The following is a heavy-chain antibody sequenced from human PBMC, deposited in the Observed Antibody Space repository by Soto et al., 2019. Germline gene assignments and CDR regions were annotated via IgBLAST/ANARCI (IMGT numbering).Heavy chain of an antibody. D-gene: IGHD4-17*01. CDR1: GGSISSGDYY. J-gene: IGHJ3*02. V-gene: IGHV4-30-4*01. CDR3: ASNYGDYDINAFDI. CDR2: IYYSGSI. Sequence: QVQLQESGPGLVKPSQTLSFTCTVSGGSISSGDYYWSWIRQPPGKGLGWIGYIYYSGSIYYNPSLKRRVTIPIHTSKNQLSLKLSSVTAAYTAVYYCASNYGDYDINAFDIWGQGTMVTVSS.